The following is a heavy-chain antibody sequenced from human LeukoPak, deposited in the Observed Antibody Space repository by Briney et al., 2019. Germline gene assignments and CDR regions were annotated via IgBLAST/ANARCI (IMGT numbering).Heavy chain of an antibody. CDR1: GFTFDDYA. D-gene: IGHD2-15*01. J-gene: IGHJ4*02. Sequence: PGGSLRISCAASGFTFDDYAMPWVRQAPGKGLEWVSGISWNSGSIGYADSVKGRFTISRDNSKNTLYLQMNSLRAEDTAVYYCAKHESWWSTFDYWGQGTLVTVSS. CDR2: ISWNSGSI. CDR3: AKHESWWSTFDY. V-gene: IGHV3-9*01.